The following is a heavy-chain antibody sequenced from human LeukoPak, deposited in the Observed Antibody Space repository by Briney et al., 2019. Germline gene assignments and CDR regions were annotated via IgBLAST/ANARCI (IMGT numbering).Heavy chain of an antibody. CDR1: GGSISSYY. Sequence: SETLSLTCTVAGGSISSYYWSWIRQPPGKGLEWIGYIDYSGSTNHNPSLKSRFTISVDPSKTQFSLRLTSVTAADTAVYYCARERGYYGSGRSFLWFDPRGQGTLVTVSS. D-gene: IGHD3-10*01. CDR2: IDYSGST. CDR3: ARERGYYGSGRSFLWFDP. J-gene: IGHJ5*02. V-gene: IGHV4-59*08.